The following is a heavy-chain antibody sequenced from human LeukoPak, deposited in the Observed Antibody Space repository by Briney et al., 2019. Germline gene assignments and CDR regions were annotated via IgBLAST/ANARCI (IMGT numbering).Heavy chain of an antibody. CDR2: IWYDGSNK. CDR1: GLTFSSYG. D-gene: IGHD5-18*01. V-gene: IGHV3-33*08. J-gene: IGHJ4*02. Sequence: GGSLRLSCAASGLTFSSYGMHWVRQAPGKGLEWVAVIWYDGSNKYYADSVKGRFTISRDNSKNTLYLQMNSLRAEDTAVYYCARDGGYSYGYLNYWGQGTLVTVSS. CDR3: ARDGGYSYGYLNY.